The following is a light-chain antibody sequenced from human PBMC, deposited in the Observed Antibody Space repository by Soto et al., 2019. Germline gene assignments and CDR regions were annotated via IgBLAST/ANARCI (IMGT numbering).Light chain of an antibody. J-gene: IGKJ1*01. V-gene: IGKV1-39*01. Sequence: DIQMTQSPSSLSASVGDRVTVTCRASQSIGSYLHWYQQKPGKAPKLLIYAASSLQSGVPSRFSGSGSGTDFTLTISSLQPEDFATYYCLQSYSSPAFGQGTKV. CDR1: QSIGSY. CDR3: LQSYSSPA. CDR2: AAS.